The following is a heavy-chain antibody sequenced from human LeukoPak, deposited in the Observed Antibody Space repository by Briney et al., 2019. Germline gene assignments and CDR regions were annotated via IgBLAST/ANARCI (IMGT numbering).Heavy chain of an antibody. CDR1: GFTFNTYA. Sequence: GGSLRLSCAASGFTFNTYAVHWVRQAPGKGLEWVAVIAYDGSNKFYADSVRGRFTISRDNSKSTLYLQMNSLRAEDTAVYYCARDTNWGSTHYWGQGTLVTVSS. CDR2: IAYDGSNK. V-gene: IGHV3-30-3*01. D-gene: IGHD7-27*01. J-gene: IGHJ4*02. CDR3: ARDTNWGSTHY.